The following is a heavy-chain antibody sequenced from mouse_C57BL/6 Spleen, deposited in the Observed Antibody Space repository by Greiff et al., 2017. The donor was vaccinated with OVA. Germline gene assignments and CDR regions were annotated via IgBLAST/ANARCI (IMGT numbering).Heavy chain of an antibody. CDR1: GFTFSSYA. CDR3: ARDDGYFWFAY. CDR2: ISDGGSYT. Sequence: EVKLVESGGGLVKPGGSLKLSCAASGFTFSSYAMSWVRQTPEKRLEWVATISDGGSYTYYPDNVKGRFTISRDNAKNNLYLQMSHLKSEDTAMYYCARDDGYFWFAYWGQGTLVTVSA. V-gene: IGHV5-4*01. D-gene: IGHD2-3*01. J-gene: IGHJ3*01.